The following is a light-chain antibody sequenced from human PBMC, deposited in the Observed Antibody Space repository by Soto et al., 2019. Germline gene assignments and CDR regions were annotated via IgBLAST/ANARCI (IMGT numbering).Light chain of an antibody. CDR1: QSVSTNY. Sequence: EIVLTQSPGTLSLSPGERATLSCRASQSVSTNYLAWYQQKPGQAPRLLIYDASNRATGIPARFSGSGSGTDFTLTISSLEPEDFAVYYCQQRSNWPPEITFGQGTRLEIK. V-gene: IGKV3-11*01. CDR3: QQRSNWPPEIT. J-gene: IGKJ5*01. CDR2: DAS.